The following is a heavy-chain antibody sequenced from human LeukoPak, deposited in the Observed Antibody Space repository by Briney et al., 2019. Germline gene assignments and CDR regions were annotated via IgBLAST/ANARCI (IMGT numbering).Heavy chain of an antibody. CDR1: GYTFTSYG. D-gene: IGHD3-22*01. V-gene: IGHV1-18*01. Sequence: PSVKVSCKASGYTFTSYGISWVRQAPGQGPEGMGWISAYNGNTNYPQKHQGRVTMTTDTPTSTAYKALRSLRPDDTAVYYCARDMFDYYDSSSYYYGVYWGQGTLVTVSS. CDR2: ISAYNGNT. J-gene: IGHJ4*02. CDR3: ARDMFDYYDSSSYYYGVY.